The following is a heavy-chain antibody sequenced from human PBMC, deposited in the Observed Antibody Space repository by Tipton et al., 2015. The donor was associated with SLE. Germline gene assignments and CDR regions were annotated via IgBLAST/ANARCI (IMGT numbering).Heavy chain of an antibody. CDR1: GGSISSYY. Sequence: TLSLTCTVSGGSISSYYWSWIRQPAGKGLEWIGRIYTSGSTNYNPSLKSRVTMSVDTSKKQFSLKLSSVTAADTAVYFCARGQNRVAYFDYWGQGTLVTVSS. CDR3: ARGQNRVAYFDY. CDR2: IYTSGST. V-gene: IGHV4-4*07. J-gene: IGHJ4*02. D-gene: IGHD2/OR15-2a*01.